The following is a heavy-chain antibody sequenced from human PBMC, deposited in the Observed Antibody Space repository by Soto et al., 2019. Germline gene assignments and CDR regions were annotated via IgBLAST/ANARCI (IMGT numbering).Heavy chain of an antibody. CDR3: AARDFGGGPWRDTKHDY. Sequence: PSETLSLTCAVSGDTINSSHWWNWVRQPPGKGLEWLGQISHSGSTNYNPSLTSRFNKSVDKSKNNFSQHLTSVTAAHTAVSYYAARDFGGGPWRDTKHDYWGQVTLVTVSS. V-gene: IGHV4-4*02. D-gene: IGHD3-3*01. CDR2: ISHSGST. J-gene: IGHJ4*02. CDR1: GDTINSSHW.